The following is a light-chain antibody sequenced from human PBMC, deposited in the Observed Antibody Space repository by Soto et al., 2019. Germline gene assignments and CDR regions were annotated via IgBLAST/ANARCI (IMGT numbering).Light chain of an antibody. V-gene: IGKV3-15*01. J-gene: IGKJ5*01. CDR2: DAS. CDR3: QQDNNWPPIT. CDR1: QSVRSK. Sequence: EIVMTQSPGTLSVSPGERATLSCRASQSVRSKLAWYQQKPGQAPRLLIYDASTRATGIPARFSGSGSGTEFTLTISSLQSEDCAVYYCQQDNNWPPITFGQGTRLEIK.